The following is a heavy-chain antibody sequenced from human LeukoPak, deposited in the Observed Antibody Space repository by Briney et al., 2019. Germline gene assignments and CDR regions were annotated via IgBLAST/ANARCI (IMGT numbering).Heavy chain of an antibody. J-gene: IGHJ4*02. CDR3: ARVVPDGYSDY. Sequence: SETLSLTCSVSGDSISYYYWSWLRQPPGQGLEWIGYIYSSGSTNYNPSLKSRVTMSVDTSKNQFSLKLSSVTAADTAVYYCARVVPDGYSDYWGQGTLVTVSS. CDR1: GDSISYYY. D-gene: IGHD5-12*01. V-gene: IGHV4-59*01. CDR2: IYSSGST.